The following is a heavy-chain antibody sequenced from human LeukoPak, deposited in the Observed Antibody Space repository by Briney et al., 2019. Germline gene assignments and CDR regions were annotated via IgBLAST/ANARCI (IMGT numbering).Heavy chain of an antibody. J-gene: IGHJ6*03. V-gene: IGHV3-66*01. D-gene: IGHD1-7*01. Sequence: PGGSLRLSCAASGFTVSSNYMSWVRQAPGKGLEWVSVIYSGGSTYYADSVKGRFTISRDNSKNTLYLQMNSLRAEDTAVYYCARADQGTTFNYYYYMDVWGKGTTVTVSS. CDR2: IYSGGST. CDR3: ARADQGTTFNYYYYMDV. CDR1: GFTVSSNY.